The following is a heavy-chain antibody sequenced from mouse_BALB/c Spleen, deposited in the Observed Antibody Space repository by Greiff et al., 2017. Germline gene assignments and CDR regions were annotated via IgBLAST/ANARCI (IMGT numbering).Heavy chain of an antibody. CDR3: AGYDGGVFDY. CDR2: ISYDGSN. CDR1: GYSITSGYY. D-gene: IGHD2-14*01. J-gene: IGHJ2*01. Sequence: EVQLVESGPGLVKPSQSLSLTCSVTGYSITSGYYWNWIRQFPGNKLEWMGYISYDGSNNYNPSLKNRISITRDTSKNQFFLKLNSVTTEDTATYYCAGYDGGVFDYWGQGTTLTVSS. V-gene: IGHV3-6*02.